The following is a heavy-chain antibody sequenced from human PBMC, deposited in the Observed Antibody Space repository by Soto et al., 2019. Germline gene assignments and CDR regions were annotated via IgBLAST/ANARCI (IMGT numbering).Heavy chain of an antibody. CDR3: ARLPGIHYYDSSGP. CDR2: IIPIFGTA. J-gene: IGHJ4*02. Sequence: SVKVSCKASGGTFSSYAISWVRQAPGQGLEWMGGIIPIFGTANYAQKFQGRVTITADESTSTAYMELSSLRSEDTAVYYCARLPGIHYYDSSGPWGQGTLVTVSS. D-gene: IGHD3-22*01. V-gene: IGHV1-69*13. CDR1: GGTFSSYA.